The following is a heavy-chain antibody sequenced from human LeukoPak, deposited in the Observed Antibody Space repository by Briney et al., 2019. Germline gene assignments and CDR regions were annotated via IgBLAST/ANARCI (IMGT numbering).Heavy chain of an antibody. CDR2: ISGSGGST. CDR3: AKNPTRGSWTLGDY. Sequence: PGGSLRLSCAASGFTFSSYVMSWVRQAPGKGLEWVPAISGSGGSTYYADSVKGRFTISRDNSKNTLYLQMNSLRAEDTAVYYCAKNPTRGSWTLGDYWGQGTLVTVSS. V-gene: IGHV3-23*01. CDR1: GFTFSSYV. D-gene: IGHD6-13*01. J-gene: IGHJ4*02.